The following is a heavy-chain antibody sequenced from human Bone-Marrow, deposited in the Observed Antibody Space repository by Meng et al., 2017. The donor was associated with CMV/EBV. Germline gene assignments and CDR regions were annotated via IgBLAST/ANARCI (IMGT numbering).Heavy chain of an antibody. V-gene: IGHV3-66*01. J-gene: IGHJ6*02. CDR3: AREGAYCSSTSCYEYYYYYGMDV. D-gene: IGHD2-2*01. CDR1: GLTVTNNY. Sequence: GESLKISCAASGLTVTNNYMAWVRQAPGGGLEWVSVIYFDGRTYHADSVKGRFTISRDNSKNTVYLQMNSLTTDDTGLYYCAREGAYCSSTSCYEYYYYYGMDVWGQGTTVTVSS. CDR2: IYFDGRT.